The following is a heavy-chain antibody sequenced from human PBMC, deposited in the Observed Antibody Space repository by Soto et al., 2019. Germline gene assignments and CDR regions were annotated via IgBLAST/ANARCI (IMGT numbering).Heavy chain of an antibody. CDR1: GFTFSSYS. J-gene: IGHJ4*02. Sequence: GGSLRLSCAASGFTFSSYSMNWVRQAPGKGLEWVSSISSSSSYIYYADSVKGRFTISRDNAKNSLYLQMNSLRAEDTAVYYCARLEREWELLWSDYWGQGTLVTVSS. D-gene: IGHD1-26*01. V-gene: IGHV3-21*01. CDR2: ISSSSSYI. CDR3: ARLEREWELLWSDY.